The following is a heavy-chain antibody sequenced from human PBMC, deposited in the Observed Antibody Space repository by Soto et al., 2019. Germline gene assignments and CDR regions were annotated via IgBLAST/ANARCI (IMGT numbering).Heavy chain of an antibody. D-gene: IGHD6-25*01. V-gene: IGHV3-74*03. CDR1: GFSFSSYW. CDR3: ARGSGFQAGVHGY. CDR2: INSDGTAT. J-gene: IGHJ4*02. Sequence: EVQLVESGGGLVQPGGSLRLSCAASGFSFSSYWMHWVRQVPGRGLVWVSGINSDGTATKYADSVKGRFAISRDNANNTLHLQMSSLRAEDTAVYYCARGSGFQAGVHGYCGQGTLVTVSS.